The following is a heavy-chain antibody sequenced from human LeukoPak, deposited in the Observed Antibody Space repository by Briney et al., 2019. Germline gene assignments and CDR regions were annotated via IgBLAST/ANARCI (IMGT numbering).Heavy chain of an antibody. CDR3: ARGYHGAGSYFDY. D-gene: IGHD3-10*01. J-gene: IGHJ4*02. Sequence: ASVKVSCKASGGTFSSYAISWVRQAPGQGLEWMGGTIPIFGTANYAQKFQGRVTITTDESTSTAYMELSSLRSEDTAMYYCARGYHGAGSYFDYWGQGTLVTVSS. CDR1: GGTFSSYA. V-gene: IGHV1-69*05. CDR2: TIPIFGTA.